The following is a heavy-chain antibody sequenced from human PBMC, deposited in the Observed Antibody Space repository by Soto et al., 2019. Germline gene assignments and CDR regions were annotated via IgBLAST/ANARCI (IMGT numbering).Heavy chain of an antibody. CDR3: ARGRSTTVTRRLFVY. J-gene: IGHJ4*02. Sequence: LSLTCAVYGGSFTTYYWSWIRQSPGKGLEWIGEINNIGSTNYNPSLKSRVTISVDTSKNQFSLKLNSVTAADTAVYYCARGRSTTVTRRLFVYWGQGTLVTVSS. V-gene: IGHV4-34*01. D-gene: IGHD4-4*01. CDR2: INNIGST. CDR1: GGSFTTYY.